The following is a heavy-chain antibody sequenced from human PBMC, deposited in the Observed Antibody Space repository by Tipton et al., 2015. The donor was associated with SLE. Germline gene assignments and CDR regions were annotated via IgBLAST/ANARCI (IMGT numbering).Heavy chain of an antibody. CDR2: IYYNGRT. V-gene: IGHV4-59*08. Sequence: TLSLTCSVSGGSMRNYYWSWIRQPPGKGLEWIGNIYYNGRTTYNPSLQSRLTMSVDTSNNQHSLKLSSVTAADTAVYYCASVDFWRGYNLPYWGQGALVTVS. J-gene: IGHJ4*02. CDR3: ASVDFWRGYNLPY. D-gene: IGHD3-3*01. CDR1: GGSMRNYY.